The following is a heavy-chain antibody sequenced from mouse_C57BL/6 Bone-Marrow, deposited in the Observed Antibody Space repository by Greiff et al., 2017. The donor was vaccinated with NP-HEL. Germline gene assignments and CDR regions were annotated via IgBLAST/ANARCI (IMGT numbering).Heavy chain of an antibody. V-gene: IGHV1-76*01. J-gene: IGHJ3*01. Sequence: VQLQESGAELVRPGASVKLSCKASGYTFTDYYINWVKQRPGQGLEWIARIYPGSGNTYYNEKFKGKATLTAEKSSSTAYMQLSSLTSEDSAVYFCASSSHGNFLAYWGQGTLVTVSA. D-gene: IGHD2-1*01. CDR3: ASSSHGNFLAY. CDR2: IYPGSGNT. CDR1: GYTFTDYY.